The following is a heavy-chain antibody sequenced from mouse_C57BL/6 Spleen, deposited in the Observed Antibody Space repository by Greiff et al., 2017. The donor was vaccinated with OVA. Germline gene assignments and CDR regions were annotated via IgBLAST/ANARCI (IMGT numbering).Heavy chain of an antibody. J-gene: IGHJ4*01. CDR3: ARDPYYYGSSLYAMDY. Sequence: QVQLQQPGAELVKPGASVKLSCKASGYTFTSYWMHWVKQRPGRGLEWIGRIDPNSGGTKYNEKFKSEATLTVDKPSSTAYMQLSSLTSEDSAVYYCARDPYYYGSSLYAMDYWGQGTSVTVSS. CDR2: IDPNSGGT. D-gene: IGHD1-1*01. CDR1: GYTFTSYW. V-gene: IGHV1-72*01.